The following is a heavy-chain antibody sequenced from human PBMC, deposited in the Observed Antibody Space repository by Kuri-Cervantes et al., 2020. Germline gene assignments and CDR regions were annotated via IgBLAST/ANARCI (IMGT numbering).Heavy chain of an antibody. J-gene: IGHJ3*02. Sequence: SETLSLTCTVSGGSISSGGYYWSWIRQPPGKGLEWIGYIYYSGSTYYNPSLMSLVTISVDTSKNQFSLKLSSVTAADTAVYYCARFSDAFDIWGQGTMVTVSS. V-gene: IGHV4-31*01. CDR2: IYYSGST. CDR1: GGSISSGGYY. D-gene: IGHD3-3*01. CDR3: ARFSDAFDI.